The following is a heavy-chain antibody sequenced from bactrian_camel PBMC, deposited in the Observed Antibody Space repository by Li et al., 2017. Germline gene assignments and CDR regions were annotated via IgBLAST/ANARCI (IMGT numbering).Heavy chain of an antibody. CDR1: GYTFSSEC. Sequence: ESGGGSVQAGGALRLSCNVSGYTFSSECMGWFRQVAGKEREPVAIFDSDGSTRYADFVKGRFAASKDNGKSALSLQMNSLRPEDTAMYYCAASLGKTYCSAAFFLSRLRPNFGFMGQGTQVTVS. D-gene: IGHD1*01. J-gene: IGHJ4*01. CDR2: FDSDGST. V-gene: IGHV3S57*01.